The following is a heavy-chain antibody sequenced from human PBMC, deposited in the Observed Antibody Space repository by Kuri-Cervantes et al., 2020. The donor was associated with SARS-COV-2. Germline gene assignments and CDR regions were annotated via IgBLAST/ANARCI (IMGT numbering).Heavy chain of an antibody. V-gene: IGHV4-59*01. CDR3: ARAIAAAAPFDY. Sequence: GSLRLSCTVSGGSISSYYWSWIRQPPGKGLEWIGYIYYSGITNYNPSLKSRVTISVDTSKNQFSLKLSSVTAADTAVYYCARAIAAAAPFDYWGQGTLVTVSS. CDR2: IYYSGIT. CDR1: GGSISSYY. J-gene: IGHJ4*01. D-gene: IGHD6-13*01.